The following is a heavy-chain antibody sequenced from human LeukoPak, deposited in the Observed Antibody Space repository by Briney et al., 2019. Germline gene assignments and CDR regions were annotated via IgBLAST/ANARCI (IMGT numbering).Heavy chain of an antibody. J-gene: IGHJ4*02. V-gene: IGHV4-4*02. CDR1: GGFITNTNY. CDR3: AREGGPYRPLDY. CDR2: VNLQGST. Sequence: SSGTLSLTCGVSGGFITNTNYWTWVRQPPGKGLEWIGEVNLQGSTNYNPSLMGRVAIAVDTSENHISLQLTSVTAADTAVYYCAREGGPYRPLDYSGQGTLVTVSS.